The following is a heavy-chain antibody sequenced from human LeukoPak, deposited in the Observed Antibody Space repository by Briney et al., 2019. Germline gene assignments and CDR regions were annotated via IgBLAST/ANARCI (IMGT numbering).Heavy chain of an antibody. V-gene: IGHV3-9*01. CDR1: GFTFDDYA. CDR2: ISWNSGSI. J-gene: IGHJ5*02. Sequence: GGSLRLSCAASGFTFDDYAMHWVRQAPGKGLEWVSGISWNSGSIGYADSVKGRFTISRDNAKNSLYLQMNSLRAEDTASYYCAKAYSSSSLYRNWFDPWGQGTLVTVSS. CDR3: AKAYSSSSLYRNWFDP. D-gene: IGHD6-6*01.